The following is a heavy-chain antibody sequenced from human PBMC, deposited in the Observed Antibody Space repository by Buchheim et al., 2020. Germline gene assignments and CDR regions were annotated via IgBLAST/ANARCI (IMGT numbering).Heavy chain of an antibody. D-gene: IGHD2-2*01. J-gene: IGHJ6*03. CDR3: ARERDIVVVPAARHTQRYMDV. CDR1: GGSISSGGYY. Sequence: QVQLQESGPGLVKPSQTLSLTCTVSGGSISSGGYYWSWIRQHPGKGLEWIGYIYYSGSTYYNPSLKSRVTISVDTSKNQFSLKLSSVTAADTAVYYCARERDIVVVPAARHTQRYMDVWGKGTT. V-gene: IGHV4-31*03. CDR2: IYYSGST.